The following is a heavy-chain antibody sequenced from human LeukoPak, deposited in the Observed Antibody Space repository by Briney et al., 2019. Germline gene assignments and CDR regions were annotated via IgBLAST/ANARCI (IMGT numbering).Heavy chain of an antibody. Sequence: ASVKVSCKASGYTFTSYYMHWVRQAPGQGLEWMGIINPSGGSTSYAQKFQGRVTMTRDMSTSTVYMELSSLRSEDTAVYYCAREAQSSPSDGFLVGFDPGGRGPRVTVSS. V-gene: IGHV1-46*01. CDR2: INPSGGST. CDR1: GYTFTSYY. J-gene: IGHJ5*02. CDR3: AREAQSSPSDGFLVGFDP. D-gene: IGHD3/OR15-3a*01.